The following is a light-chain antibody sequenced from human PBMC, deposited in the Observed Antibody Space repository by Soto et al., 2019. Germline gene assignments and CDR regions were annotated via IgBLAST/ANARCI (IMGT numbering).Light chain of an antibody. Sequence: DIQMTQSPSSVSASVGDRVTITCRASQGVNRWLAWYQQKPGTAPNLLIYAASNLQSGVPSRFSGSGSGTDFTLTINSLQPEDSATYFCQQAHSFPLTFGGGTKVEIK. V-gene: IGKV1-12*01. J-gene: IGKJ4*01. CDR2: AAS. CDR3: QQAHSFPLT. CDR1: QGVNRW.